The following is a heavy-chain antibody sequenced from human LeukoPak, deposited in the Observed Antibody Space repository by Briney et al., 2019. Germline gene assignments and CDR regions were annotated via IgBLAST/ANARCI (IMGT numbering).Heavy chain of an antibody. D-gene: IGHD2-2*01. Sequence: SETLSLTCTVSGGSVSSGSYYWSWIRQPPGKGLEWIGYIYYSGSTNYNPSLKSRVTISVDTSKNQFSLKLSSVTAADTAAYYCARAIVVPAAPNQAAFDIWGQGTMVTVSS. J-gene: IGHJ3*02. CDR2: IYYSGST. CDR3: ARAIVVPAAPNQAAFDI. V-gene: IGHV4-61*01. CDR1: GGSVSSGSYY.